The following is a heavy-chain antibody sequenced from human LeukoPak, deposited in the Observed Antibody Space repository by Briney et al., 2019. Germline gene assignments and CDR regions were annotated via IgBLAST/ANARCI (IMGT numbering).Heavy chain of an antibody. Sequence: SETLSLTCTVSGDSISTYYWSWIRQPPGKGLEWIGYVYYSGSTNYNPSLKSRVTISVDTSKNQFSLKLSSVTAADTAVHYCARLYCGGDCYYYYYGMDVWGQGTTVTVSS. CDR3: ARLYCGGDCYYYYYGMDV. J-gene: IGHJ6*02. CDR1: GDSISTYY. V-gene: IGHV4-59*01. D-gene: IGHD2-21*02. CDR2: VYYSGST.